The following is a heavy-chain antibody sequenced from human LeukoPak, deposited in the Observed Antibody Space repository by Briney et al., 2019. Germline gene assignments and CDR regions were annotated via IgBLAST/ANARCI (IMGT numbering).Heavy chain of an antibody. D-gene: IGHD1-26*01. CDR3: ARARWEPLPFDY. CDR1: GFTFSSYA. V-gene: IGHV3-30-3*01. J-gene: IGHJ4*02. Sequence: GGSLRLSCAASGFTFSSYAMHWVRQAPGEGLEWVAVISYDGSNKYYADSVKGRFTISRDNSKNTLYLQMNSLRAEDTAVYYCARARWEPLPFDYWGQGTLVTVSS. CDR2: ISYDGSNK.